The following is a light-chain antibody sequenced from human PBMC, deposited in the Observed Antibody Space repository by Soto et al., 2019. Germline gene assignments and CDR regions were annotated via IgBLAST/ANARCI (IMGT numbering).Light chain of an antibody. CDR2: DAS. Sequence: EIVMTLSPATLSVSPGERATLSCRASQSVSSKLAWYQQKPGQAPRLLIYDASTRATGIPARFSGSGSGTESTLTISSLQSEDFAIYYCQQYNYWPPKTFGQGTKVAIK. CDR3: QQYNYWPPKT. V-gene: IGKV3-15*01. J-gene: IGKJ1*01. CDR1: QSVSSK.